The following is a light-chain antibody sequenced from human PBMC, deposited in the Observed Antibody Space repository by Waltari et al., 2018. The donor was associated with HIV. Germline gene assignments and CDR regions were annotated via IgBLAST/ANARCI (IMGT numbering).Light chain of an antibody. CDR2: AAS. CDR1: QSVSHN. V-gene: IGKV3-15*01. Sequence: EIVMTQSPATLSVSPGETATLSCRASQSVSHNLAWYQQKPGQPPRLVIYAASSRAVGIPARFSGSGSGTEFTLTIASLQSGDFGVYYCQQYSDWPRYTFGGGTNLEIK. CDR3: QQYSDWPRYT. J-gene: IGKJ2*01.